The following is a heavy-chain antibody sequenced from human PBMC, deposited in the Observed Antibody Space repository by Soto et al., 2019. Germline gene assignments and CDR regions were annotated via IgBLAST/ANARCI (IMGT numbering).Heavy chain of an antibody. Sequence: PGGSLRLSCAASGFTFTDYAMSWVRQAPGKGLEWVSAIGGSGGHTYYADSVKGRFTISRDNSKNTLYLQMNSLRAEDTAVYYCAKDPWDILTGYYRAWGQGTLVTVSS. J-gene: IGHJ5*02. V-gene: IGHV3-23*01. D-gene: IGHD3-9*01. CDR3: AKDPWDILTGYYRA. CDR1: GFTFTDYA. CDR2: IGGSGGHT.